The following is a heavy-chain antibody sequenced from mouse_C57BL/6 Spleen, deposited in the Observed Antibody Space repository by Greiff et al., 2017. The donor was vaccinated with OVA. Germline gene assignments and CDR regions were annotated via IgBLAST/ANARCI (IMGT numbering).Heavy chain of an antibody. V-gene: IGHV1-69*01. CDR2: IDPSDSYT. CDR3: AREGWYFDV. Sequence: QVQLKQPGAELVMPGASVKLSCKASGYTFTSYWMHWVKQRPGQGLEWIGEIDPSDSYTNYNQKFKGKSTLTVDKSSSTAYMQLSSLTSEDSAVYYCAREGWYFDVWGTGTTVTVSS. J-gene: IGHJ1*03. CDR1: GYTFTSYW.